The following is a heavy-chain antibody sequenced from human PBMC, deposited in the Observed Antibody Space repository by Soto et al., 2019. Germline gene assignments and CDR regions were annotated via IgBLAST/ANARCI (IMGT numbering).Heavy chain of an antibody. D-gene: IGHD2-2*01. CDR2: ISGVDGST. CDR1: GFTFSTND. V-gene: IGHV3-23*01. Sequence: GGSLRLSCAASGFTFSTNDMSWVRQAPGKGLEWVSGISGVDGSTSYIDSVKGRFTISRDDSENTLYLQMNSLRAEDTAVYYCAKRACTTASCSYFDYWGQGTLVTVSS. CDR3: AKRACTTASCSYFDY. J-gene: IGHJ4*02.